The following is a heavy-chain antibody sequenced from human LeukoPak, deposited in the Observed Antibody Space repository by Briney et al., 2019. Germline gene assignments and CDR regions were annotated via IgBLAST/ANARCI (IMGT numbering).Heavy chain of an antibody. V-gene: IGHV4-34*01. CDR3: ARDLASCAGDCYSDGFDY. CDR2: INHSGST. CDR1: GGSFSGYY. D-gene: IGHD2-21*02. J-gene: IGHJ4*02. Sequence: SETLSLTCAVYGGSFSGYYWSWIRQPPGKGLEWLGEINHSGSTNSNPSLTSRATIPVDTSKNHVSLKMSSVTAADTAVYYCARDLASCAGDCYSDGFDYWGQGTLVTVSS.